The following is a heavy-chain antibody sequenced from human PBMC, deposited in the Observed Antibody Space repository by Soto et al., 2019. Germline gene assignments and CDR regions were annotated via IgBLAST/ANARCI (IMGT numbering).Heavy chain of an antibody. CDR3: ARASNYGSGSYYKNYGMDV. J-gene: IGHJ6*02. Sequence: ASVKVSCKASGGTFSSYAISWVRQAPGQGLEWMGWINPNSGGTNYAQKFQGWVTMTRDTSISTAYMELSRLRSDDTAVYYCARASNYGSGSYYKNYGMDVWGQGTTVTVSS. V-gene: IGHV1-2*04. D-gene: IGHD3-10*01. CDR1: GGTFSSYA. CDR2: INPNSGGT.